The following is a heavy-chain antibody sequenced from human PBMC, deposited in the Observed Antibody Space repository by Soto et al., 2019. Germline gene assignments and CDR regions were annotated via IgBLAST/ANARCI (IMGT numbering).Heavy chain of an antibody. J-gene: IGHJ4*02. CDR1: GFTFNNYA. CDR3: AKDDAPAAPSTLDN. V-gene: IGHV3-23*01. Sequence: EAQLLESGGGLVQPGGSLRLSCAASGFTFNNYAMSWVRRAPGKELEWVSAISGSGRSTYYADSVKGRFTISRDTSRNTVFLQMNSLRGEDTAVYYCAKDDAPAAPSTLDNWGRGTLVTVSS. CDR2: ISGSGRST. D-gene: IGHD2-2*01.